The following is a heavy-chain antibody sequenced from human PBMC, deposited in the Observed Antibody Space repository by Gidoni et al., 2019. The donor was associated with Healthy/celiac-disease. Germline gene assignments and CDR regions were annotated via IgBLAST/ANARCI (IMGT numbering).Heavy chain of an antibody. CDR2: KYHSGST. J-gene: IGHJ4*02. Sequence: QVQLQESGPGLVKPSGTLSLTCAVSGGSISSSNWWSWVRQPPGKGLEWIEEKYHSGSTHYNPSLKRRVTISVDKSKNQFSLKLSSVTAADTAVYYCARVHCSGGSCYSEAGDYFDYWGQGTLVTVSS. CDR3: ARVHCSGGSCYSEAGDYFDY. CDR1: GGSISSSNW. V-gene: IGHV4-4*02. D-gene: IGHD2-15*01.